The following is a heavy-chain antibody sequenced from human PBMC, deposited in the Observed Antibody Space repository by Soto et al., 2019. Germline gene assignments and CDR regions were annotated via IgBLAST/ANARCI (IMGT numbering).Heavy chain of an antibody. D-gene: IGHD2-2*02. CDR3: ARDGCSSTSCYTGGGGDAFDI. J-gene: IGHJ3*02. Sequence: QVQLVQSGAEVEKPGSSVKVSCKASGGTFSSYAISWVRQAPGQGLEWMGGIIPIFGTANYAQKFQGRVTITADKSTSTAYMELRSLRSEDTAVYYCARDGCSSTSCYTGGGGDAFDIWGQGTMVTVSS. V-gene: IGHV1-69*06. CDR2: IIPIFGTA. CDR1: GGTFSSYA.